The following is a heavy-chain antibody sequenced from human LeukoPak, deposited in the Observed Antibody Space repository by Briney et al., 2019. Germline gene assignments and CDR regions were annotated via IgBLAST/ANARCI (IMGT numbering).Heavy chain of an antibody. V-gene: IGHV3-23*01. Sequence: GGSLRLSCAASGFTFSSYAMSWVRQAPGKGLEWVSAISGSGGSTYYADSVKGRFTISRDNSKNTLYLQMNSLRAEDTPVYYCAKVRGSGHPGPYFDYWGQGTLVTVSS. CDR1: GFTFSSYA. D-gene: IGHD3-10*01. CDR2: ISGSGGST. J-gene: IGHJ4*02. CDR3: AKVRGSGHPGPYFDY.